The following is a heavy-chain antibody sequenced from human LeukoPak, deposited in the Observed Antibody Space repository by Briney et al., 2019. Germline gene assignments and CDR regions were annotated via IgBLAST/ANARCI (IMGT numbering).Heavy chain of an antibody. J-gene: IGHJ4*02. CDR3: ARGKYSFDY. V-gene: IGHV3-11*01. CDR2: ISSSGSTI. Sequence: PGGSLRLSCAASGFTFSDSYMSWIRQAPGKGLEYISYISSSGSTIYYADSVKGRFTLSRDNAKNSLSLEMNSLRAEDTDVYYCARGKYSFDYWGQGTLVTVSS. CDR1: GFTFSDSY.